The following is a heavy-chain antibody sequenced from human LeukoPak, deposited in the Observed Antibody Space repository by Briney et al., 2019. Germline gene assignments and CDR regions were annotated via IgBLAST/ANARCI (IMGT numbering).Heavy chain of an antibody. V-gene: IGHV3-21*01. J-gene: IGHJ4*02. D-gene: IGHD3-10*01. CDR1: GFTFSSYW. CDR3: ARVPTTDSMVRGDLRDY. CDR2: ISSSSSYI. Sequence: GGSLRLSCTASGFTFSSYWMSWVRQAPGKGLEWVSSISSSSSYIYYADSVKGRFTISRDNAKNSLYLQMNSLRAEDTAVYYCARVPTTDSMVRGDLRDYWGQGTLVTVSS.